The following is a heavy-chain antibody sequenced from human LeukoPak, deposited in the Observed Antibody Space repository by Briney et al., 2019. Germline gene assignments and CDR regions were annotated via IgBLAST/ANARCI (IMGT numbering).Heavy chain of an antibody. V-gene: IGHV3-21*01. Sequence: GGSLRLSCAASGFTFSTYSMSWVRQAPGKGLEWVSSISSSSYIYYADSVKGRFTISRDNAKNSLYLQMNSLRAEDTAVYYCARMEGYYDSGSYYTRFDYWGQGTLVTVSS. CDR1: GFTFSTYS. J-gene: IGHJ4*02. CDR3: ARMEGYYDSGSYYTRFDY. D-gene: IGHD3-10*01. CDR2: ISSSSYI.